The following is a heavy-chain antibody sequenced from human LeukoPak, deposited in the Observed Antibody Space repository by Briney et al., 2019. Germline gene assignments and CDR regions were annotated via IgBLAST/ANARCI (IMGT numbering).Heavy chain of an antibody. Sequence: GASVKVSCKTSGYTFNTHGISWVRQAPGQGLEWMGWINPNSGGTNYAQKFQGRVTMTRDTSISTAYMELSRLRSDGTAVYYCAREMISSENWFDPWGQGTLVTVSS. CDR1: GYTFNTHG. CDR2: INPNSGGT. V-gene: IGHV1-2*02. D-gene: IGHD6-25*01. J-gene: IGHJ5*02. CDR3: AREMISSENWFDP.